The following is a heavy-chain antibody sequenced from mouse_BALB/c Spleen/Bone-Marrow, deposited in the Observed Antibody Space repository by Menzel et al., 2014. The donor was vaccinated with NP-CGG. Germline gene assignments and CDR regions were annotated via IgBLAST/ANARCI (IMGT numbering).Heavy chain of an antibody. CDR3: ARVSPYWYFDV. J-gene: IGHJ1*01. CDR2: ISHSGGSS. V-gene: IGHV5-12-2*01. Sequence: EVKLMESGGGFVQPGGSLKLSCAASGFTFSSYIMSWVRQTPEKRLEWVAYISHSGGSSYYLDTVKGRFTISRDNAKNTLYLQMGSLKSEDTAMYYCARVSPYWYFDVWGAETTVTVSS. CDR1: GFTFSSYI. D-gene: IGHD6-2*01.